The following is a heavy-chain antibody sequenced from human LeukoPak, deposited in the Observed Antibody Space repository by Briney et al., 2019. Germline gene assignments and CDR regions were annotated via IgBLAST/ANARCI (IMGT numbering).Heavy chain of an antibody. J-gene: IGHJ4*02. D-gene: IGHD6-6*01. Sequence: ASVTVSCKASGYTFTSYYMHWVRQAPGQGLEWMGLINPSGGSTSYAQKFQGRVTMTRDMSTSTVYMELSSLRSEDTAVYYCARDIYSSSSDGTHDYWGQGTLVTVSS. V-gene: IGHV1-46*01. CDR2: INPSGGST. CDR3: ARDIYSSSSDGTHDY. CDR1: GYTFTSYY.